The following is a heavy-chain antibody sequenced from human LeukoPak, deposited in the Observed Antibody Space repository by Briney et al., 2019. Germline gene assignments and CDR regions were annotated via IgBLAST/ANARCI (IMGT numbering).Heavy chain of an antibody. J-gene: IGHJ4*02. CDR2: ISTYNGNT. CDR1: GYTFTSYG. CDR3: ARELLYGSGSSGDLDY. D-gene: IGHD3-10*01. V-gene: IGHV1-18*01. Sequence: ASVKVSCKASGYTFTSYGISWVRQAPGQGLEWLGWISTYNGNTHYAQKLQGRVTMTTDTSTTTAYMELRSLRSDDTAVYYCARELLYGSGSSGDLDYWGQGTLVTVSS.